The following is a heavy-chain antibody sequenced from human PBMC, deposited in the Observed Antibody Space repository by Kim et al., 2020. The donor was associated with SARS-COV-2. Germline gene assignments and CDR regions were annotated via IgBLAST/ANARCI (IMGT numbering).Heavy chain of an antibody. Sequence: YTPSLKSRVTLSLDTSKNQFSMKLSSVTAADTAVYYCAILTWGNYHAFDYWGQGTLVTVSS. J-gene: IGHJ4*02. CDR3: AILTWGNYHAFDY. V-gene: IGHV4-61*07. D-gene: IGHD3-16*02.